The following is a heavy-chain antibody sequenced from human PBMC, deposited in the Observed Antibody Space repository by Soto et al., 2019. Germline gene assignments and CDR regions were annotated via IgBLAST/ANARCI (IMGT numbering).Heavy chain of an antibody. CDR1: GFTFSDYY. D-gene: IGHD6-19*01. V-gene: IGHV3-11*01. Sequence: GSLRLSCAASGFTFSDYYMSWIRQAPGKGLEWVSYITSSGSTIYYADSVKGRFTISRDNAKNSLYLQMNSLRAEDTAVYYCARENEQWVAADNWGQGTLVTVSS. CDR3: ARENEQWVAADN. J-gene: IGHJ4*02. CDR2: ITSSGSTI.